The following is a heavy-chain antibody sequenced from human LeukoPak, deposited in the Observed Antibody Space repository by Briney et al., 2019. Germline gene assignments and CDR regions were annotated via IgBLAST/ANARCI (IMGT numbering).Heavy chain of an antibody. CDR2: ITDSGHGT. J-gene: IGHJ6*02. CDR1: EFTFSNYD. D-gene: IGHD6-13*01. Sequence: PGGSLRLSCAGSEFTFSNYDMPWVRQAPGKGLEWVSSITDSGHGTYYADSVRGRFTVSRDNSKDTLHLQMNSLRAEDTAVYYCAKATLAADAYYYGMDVWGQGTTVTVSS. V-gene: IGHV3-23*01. CDR3: AKATLAADAYYYGMDV.